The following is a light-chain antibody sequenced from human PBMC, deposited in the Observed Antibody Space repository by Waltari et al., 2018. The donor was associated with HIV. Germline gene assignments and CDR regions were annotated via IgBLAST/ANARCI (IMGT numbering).Light chain of an antibody. J-gene: IGLJ1*01. V-gene: IGLV3-10*01. Sequence: SYELTQPPSVSVSPGQTARITCSGDALEKKYAYWYQQKSGQAPVLVIYEDTKRPSGIPDRFSGSSSGAMATLTISGAQLEDEGDYYCYSTDSSGYLFVFGTGTKVTVL. CDR1: ALEKKY. CDR3: YSTDSSGYLFV. CDR2: EDT.